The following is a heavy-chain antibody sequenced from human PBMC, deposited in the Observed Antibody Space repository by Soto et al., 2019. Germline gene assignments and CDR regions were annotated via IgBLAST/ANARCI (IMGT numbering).Heavy chain of an antibody. J-gene: IGHJ6*03. Sequence: ASVKVSCKASGYTFTSYGISWVRQAPGQGLEWMGWISAYNGNTNYAQKLQGRVTMTTDTSTSTAYMELRSLRSDDTAVYYCAGADVVVVPAEGGFEGQYYYYYMDVWGKGTTVTVSS. CDR1: GYTFTSYG. CDR2: ISAYNGNT. D-gene: IGHD2-2*01. CDR3: AGADVVVVPAEGGFEGQYYYYYMDV. V-gene: IGHV1-18*01.